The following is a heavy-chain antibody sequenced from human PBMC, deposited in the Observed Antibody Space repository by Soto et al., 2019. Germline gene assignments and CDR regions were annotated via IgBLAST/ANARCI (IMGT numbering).Heavy chain of an antibody. CDR1: GGSFSGYY. Sequence: PSETLSLNCAVYGGSFSGYYWRWIRQPPGKGLEWIGEINHSGSTNYNPSLKSRVTISVDTSKNQFSLKLSSVTAADMAVYYCARGDYGDYYYYYYGMDVWGQGTTVTVSS. CDR2: INHSGST. V-gene: IGHV4-34*01. CDR3: ARGDYGDYYYYYYGMDV. D-gene: IGHD4-17*01. J-gene: IGHJ6*02.